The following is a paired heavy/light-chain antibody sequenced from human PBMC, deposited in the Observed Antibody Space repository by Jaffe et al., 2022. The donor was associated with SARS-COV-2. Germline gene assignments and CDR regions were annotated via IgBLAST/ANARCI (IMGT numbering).Light chain of an antibody. J-gene: IGKJ3*01. Sequence: DIVMTQSPLSLSVTPGEPASISCRSSQSLLHSNGYNYLDWYLQKPGQSPQLLIYLGSNRASGVPDRFSGSGSGTDFTLKISRVEAEDVGVYYCMQALQSPRTFGPGTKVDIK. CDR3: MQALQSPRT. V-gene: IGKV2-28*01. CDR2: LGS. CDR1: QSLLHSNGYNY.
Heavy chain of an antibody. CDR1: GGSISSGGYY. D-gene: IGHD6-6*01. CDR3: ARAGGSSSDYYYGVDV. J-gene: IGHJ6*02. CDR2: IYYTGSM. Sequence: QVQLQESGPGLVTPSQTLSLTCTVSGGSISSGGYYWTWFRQQPGKGLEWIGYIYYTGSMYYNPSLKSRVTISLDTSKNQFSLKLSSVTAADTAVFYCARAGGSSSDYYYGVDVWGQGITVTVSS. V-gene: IGHV4-31*03.